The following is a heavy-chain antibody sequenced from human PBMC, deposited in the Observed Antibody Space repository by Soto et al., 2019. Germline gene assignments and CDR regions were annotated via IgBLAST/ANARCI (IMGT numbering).Heavy chain of an antibody. CDR1: GFTCGAYA. D-gene: IGHD3-10*01. CDR2: IRSKAYGGTT. J-gene: IGHJ6*02. Sequence: GGSLRLSCTASGFTCGAYAMSWFRQAPGKGLEWVGFIRSKAYGGTTEYAASVKGRFTISRDDSKSIAYLQMNSLKTEDTAVYYCTRDYYYGSGKGGYYYGMDVWGQGTTVTVSS. V-gene: IGHV3-49*03. CDR3: TRDYYYGSGKGGYYYGMDV.